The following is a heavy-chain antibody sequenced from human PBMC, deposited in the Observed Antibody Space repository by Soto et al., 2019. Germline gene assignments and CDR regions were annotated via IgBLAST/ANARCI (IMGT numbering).Heavy chain of an antibody. CDR2: ITGSGTTT. V-gene: IGHV3-23*01. CDR3: AKAVRSRVGAKLYYFDY. J-gene: IGHJ4*02. CDR1: GFTFGGFTFSFYA. D-gene: IGHD1-26*01. Sequence: PGGSLRLSCAASGFTFGGFTFSFYAMNWVRQAPGKGLEWVSSITGSGTTTYHADSVKGRFTISRDNSKNTLFLEMNNLRAEDTAIYYCAKAVRSRVGAKLYYFDYWGQGALVTVSS.